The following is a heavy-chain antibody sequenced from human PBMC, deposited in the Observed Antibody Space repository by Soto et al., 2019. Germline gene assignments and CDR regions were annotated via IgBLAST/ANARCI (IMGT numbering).Heavy chain of an antibody. D-gene: IGHD2-15*01. V-gene: IGHV4-61*01. CDR1: GGSVNSGSYY. CDR3: ARDYVCSGGSCFSDY. J-gene: IGHJ4*02. Sequence: SETLSLTCSVSGGSVNSGSYYWIWIRQPPGKGLEWIGYIYYRGTTKYNPSLKGRVTISIDTSKNQISLKLNSVTAADTAVYYCARDYVCSGGSCFSDYWGQGTLVTVSS. CDR2: IYYRGTT.